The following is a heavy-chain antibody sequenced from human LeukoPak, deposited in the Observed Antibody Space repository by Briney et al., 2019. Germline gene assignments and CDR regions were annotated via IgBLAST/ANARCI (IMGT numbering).Heavy chain of an antibody. Sequence: ASVKVSCKASGYTFTSYGISWVRQAPGQGLEWMGWISAYNGNTNYAQKLQGRATMTTDTSTSTAYMELRSLRSDDTAVYYCARVLAVAGHYYYYGMDVWGQGTTVTVSS. CDR1: GYTFTSYG. D-gene: IGHD6-19*01. J-gene: IGHJ6*02. V-gene: IGHV1-18*01. CDR3: ARVLAVAGHYYYYGMDV. CDR2: ISAYNGNT.